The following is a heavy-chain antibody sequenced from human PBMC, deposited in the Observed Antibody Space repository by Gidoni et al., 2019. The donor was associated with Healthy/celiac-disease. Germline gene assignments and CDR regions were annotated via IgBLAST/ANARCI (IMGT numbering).Heavy chain of an antibody. Sequence: VQLVESGGGLDRPGGALRLDCAASGFLFSGYYRSWVRPAPGRGLVWCVDFISSGSTRSYAASVKHRFTTTTDNASNSLYHQMNSRLAYDTAVFYCATGDAEPFSPLPSSGTGLDYWGQGTLVTVSS. D-gene: IGHD2-21*02. J-gene: IGHJ4*02. V-gene: IGHV3-11*04. CDR3: ATGDAEPFSPLPSSGTGLDY. CDR2: FISSGSTR. CDR1: GFLFSGYY.